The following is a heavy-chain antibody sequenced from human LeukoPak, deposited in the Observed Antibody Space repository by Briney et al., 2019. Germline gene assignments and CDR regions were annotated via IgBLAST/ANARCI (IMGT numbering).Heavy chain of an antibody. CDR1: GFTFSSYA. J-gene: IGHJ4*02. Sequence: GGSLRLSCAASGFTFSSYAMSWVRQAPGKGLEWVSAISGSGGSTYYADSVKGRFTVSRDNSKNTLYLQMNSLRAEDTAVYYCAKIYDSSGYPQAQYDYWGQGTLVTVSS. CDR2: ISGSGGST. CDR3: AKIYDSSGYPQAQYDY. D-gene: IGHD3-22*01. V-gene: IGHV3-23*01.